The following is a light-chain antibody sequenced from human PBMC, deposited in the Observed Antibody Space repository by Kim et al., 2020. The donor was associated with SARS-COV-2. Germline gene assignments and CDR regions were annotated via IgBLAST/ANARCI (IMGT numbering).Light chain of an antibody. CDR3: MQALQTPNS. J-gene: IGKJ2*03. V-gene: IGKV2-28*01. Sequence: EPASISCRSSQSLLQSNGYNYLDWYLQKPGQSPQLLIYMTSYRASGVRDRFSGSGSGTDFTLKISSVEAEDVGVYYCMQALQTPNSFGQGTKLEIK. CDR2: MTS. CDR1: QSLLQSNGYNY.